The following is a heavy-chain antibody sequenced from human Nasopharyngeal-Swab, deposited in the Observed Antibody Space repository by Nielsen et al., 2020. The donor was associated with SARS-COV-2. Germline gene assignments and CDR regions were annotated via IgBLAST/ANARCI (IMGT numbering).Heavy chain of an antibody. V-gene: IGHV4-34*01. J-gene: IGHJ4*02. CDR3: ARGGCRQSGWSTRGGCYFDY. Sequence: PETLSLTCAVYGGSFSGYYWSWIRQPPGKGLEWIGEINHSGSTNYNPSLKSRVTISVDTSKNQFSLKLSSVTAADTAVYYCARGGCRQSGWSTRGGCYFDYWGQGTLVTVSS. D-gene: IGHD6-19*01. CDR2: INHSGST. CDR1: GGSFSGYY.